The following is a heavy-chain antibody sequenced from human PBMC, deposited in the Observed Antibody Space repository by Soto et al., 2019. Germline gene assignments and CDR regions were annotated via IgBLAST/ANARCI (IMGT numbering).Heavy chain of an antibody. CDR2: IFPSDSDT. V-gene: IGHV5-51*01. Sequence: GEPRKVSCRTSVYRFTSYWIAWVRQMPGKGLEWMGIIFPSDSDTRYSPSFQGQVTISADRSTSTVFLQWASLKASDTAVYFCARKDKSGYFNWFDPWGQGTLVTVSS. CDR3: ARKDKSGYFNWFDP. D-gene: IGHD3-22*01. J-gene: IGHJ5*02. CDR1: VYRFTSYW.